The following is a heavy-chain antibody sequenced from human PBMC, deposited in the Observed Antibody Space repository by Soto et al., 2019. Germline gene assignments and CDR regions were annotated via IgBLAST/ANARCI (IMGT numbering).Heavy chain of an antibody. Sequence: QVQLVESGGGVVQPGRSLRLSCAASGFIFSDYGMHWVRQAPGKGLEWVALISNDGSSENYADSVKGRFTISRDNSKNTLYLQMNSLRADDTAVYYCAKTMVRGGLDAWLDPWGQGTLVTVSS. D-gene: IGHD3-10*01. J-gene: IGHJ5*02. CDR3: AKTMVRGGLDAWLDP. CDR2: ISNDGSSE. CDR1: GFIFSDYG. V-gene: IGHV3-30*18.